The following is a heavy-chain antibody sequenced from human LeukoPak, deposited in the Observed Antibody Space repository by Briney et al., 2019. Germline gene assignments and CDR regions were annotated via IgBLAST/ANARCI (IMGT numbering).Heavy chain of an antibody. CDR1: GFTFSSYA. D-gene: IGHD6-19*01. V-gene: IGHV3-7*03. Sequence: GGSLRLSCAASGFTFSSYAMSWVRQAPGRGLEWVANIKHDGSEKFYVDSVRGRFTISRDNAKNSLYLQMNSLTDEDTAVYYCARYKQWRVADYSYYGMDVWGQGTTVTVSS. CDR3: ARYKQWRVADYSYYGMDV. J-gene: IGHJ6*02. CDR2: IKHDGSEK.